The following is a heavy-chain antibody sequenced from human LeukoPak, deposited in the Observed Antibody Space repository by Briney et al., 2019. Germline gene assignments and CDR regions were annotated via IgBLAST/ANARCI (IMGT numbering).Heavy chain of an antibody. CDR3: ARALTFRPSIAAI. Sequence: ASVKVSCKASGGTFSSYAISWVRQAPGQGLEWMGGIIPIFGTANYAQKFQGRVTMTRNTSISTAYMELSSLRSEDTAVYYCARALTFRPSIAAIWGQGTLVTVSS. D-gene: IGHD6-6*01. V-gene: IGHV1-69*05. CDR1: GGTFSSYA. CDR2: IIPIFGTA. J-gene: IGHJ4*02.